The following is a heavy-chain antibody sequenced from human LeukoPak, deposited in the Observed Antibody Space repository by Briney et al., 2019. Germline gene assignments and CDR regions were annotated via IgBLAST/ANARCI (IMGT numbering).Heavy chain of an antibody. CDR3: VRHYASGTYYNPLGY. D-gene: IGHD3-10*01. CDR2: IYPGDSDT. Sequence: GESLKISCQGSGHSFTTNWIAWVRQMPGKGLEWMGTIYPGDSDTRYSPSFRGQVTISADKSISTTYLQWSSLKASDTAMYYCVRHYASGTYYNPLGYWGQGTLVTVSS. V-gene: IGHV5-51*01. J-gene: IGHJ4*02. CDR1: GHSFTTNW.